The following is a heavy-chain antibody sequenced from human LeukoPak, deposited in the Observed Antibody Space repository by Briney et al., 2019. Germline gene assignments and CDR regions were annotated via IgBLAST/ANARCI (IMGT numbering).Heavy chain of an antibody. J-gene: IGHJ5*02. D-gene: IGHD1-26*01. CDR2: FDPEDGET. Sequence: GASVTVSCKVSGYTLTELSMHWVRQAPGKGLEWMGGFDPEDGETIYAQKFQGRVTMTGDTSTDTAYMELSSLRSEDTAVYYCATGWELLRGNWFDPWGQGTLVTVSS. CDR1: GYTLTELS. V-gene: IGHV1-24*01. CDR3: ATGWELLRGNWFDP.